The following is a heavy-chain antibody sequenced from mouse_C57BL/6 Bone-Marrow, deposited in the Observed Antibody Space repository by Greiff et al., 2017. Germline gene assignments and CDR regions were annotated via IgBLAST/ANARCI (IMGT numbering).Heavy chain of an antibody. Sequence: EVQLVESGGGLVKPGGSLKLSCAASGFTFSDYGMHWVRQAPEKGLEWVAYISSGSSTIYYADPVKGRFTISRDNAKNTLFLQMTSLRSEDTAMYYCARTDSAFTTTAHRDYWGQGTSVTVSA. CDR3: ARTDSAFTTTAHRDY. CDR1: GFTFSDYG. D-gene: IGHD1-1*01. CDR2: ISSGSSTI. J-gene: IGHJ4*01. V-gene: IGHV5-17*01.